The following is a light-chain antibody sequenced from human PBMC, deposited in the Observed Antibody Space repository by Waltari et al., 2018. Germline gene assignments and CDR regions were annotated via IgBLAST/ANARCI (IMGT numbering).Light chain of an antibody. Sequence: EIVLTQSPGTLSLSPGERATLSCRASQSVSRTLAWYQQKPGQAPRLLIYGASTRATGIPERFSGGGSGTDFSLTISRLEPEDFAVYYCQHYVSLPATFGQGTTVEIK. CDR3: QHYVSLPAT. J-gene: IGKJ1*01. V-gene: IGKV3-20*01. CDR1: QSVSRT. CDR2: GAS.